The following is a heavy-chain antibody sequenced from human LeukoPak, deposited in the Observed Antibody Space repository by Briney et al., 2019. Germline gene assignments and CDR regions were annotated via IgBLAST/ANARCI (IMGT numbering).Heavy chain of an antibody. Sequence: GESLKISCKGSGYSFTYWIGWVRQMPGKGLEWMGIIYSGDSHTKYSPSFQGRVTISADKSISTAYLQWSSLEASDTAMYYCARVGSGYDGRFDYWGQGTLVTVSS. V-gene: IGHV5-51*01. CDR1: GYSFTYW. J-gene: IGHJ4*02. CDR2: IYSGDSHT. CDR3: ARVGSGYDGRFDY. D-gene: IGHD5-12*01.